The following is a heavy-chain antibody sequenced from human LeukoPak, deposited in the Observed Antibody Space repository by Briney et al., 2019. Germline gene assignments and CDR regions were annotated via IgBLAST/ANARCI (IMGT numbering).Heavy chain of an antibody. CDR2: ISGSGGST. D-gene: IGHD2-15*01. V-gene: IGHV3-23*01. CDR1: GFTFSSYA. CDR3: AKDDRGYCSGGSCYPDY. Sequence: PGGSLRLSCAASGFTFSSYAMSWVRQAPGKGLEWVSAISGSGGSTYYADSVKGRFTISRDNSKNTLYLQMNSLRAEDTAVYYCAKDDRGYCSGGSCYPDYWGQGTLATVST. J-gene: IGHJ4*02.